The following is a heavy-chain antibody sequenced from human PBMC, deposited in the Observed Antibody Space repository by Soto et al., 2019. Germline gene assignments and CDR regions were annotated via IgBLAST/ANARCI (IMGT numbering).Heavy chain of an antibody. D-gene: IGHD3-3*01. CDR2: IWYDGSEK. Sequence: GGSLRLSCAASGFTFSSHGMYWVRQDPGKGLEWVAVIWYDGSEKYYADSVKGRFTISRDNSKNTLYLQMNSLRAEDTAVYYCVRWADDRAVDIWGQGTKVTVSS. CDR1: GFTFSSHG. V-gene: IGHV3-33*07. J-gene: IGHJ3*02. CDR3: VRWADDRAVDI.